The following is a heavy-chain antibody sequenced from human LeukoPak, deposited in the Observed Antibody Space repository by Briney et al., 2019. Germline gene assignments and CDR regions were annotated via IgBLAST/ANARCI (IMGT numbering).Heavy chain of an antibody. V-gene: IGHV3-53*01. J-gene: IGHJ6*02. CDR3: ARGRYYGMDV. Sequence: GGSLRLSCAASGFTVSNNYMNWVRQAPGKGLEWVSVIYSGGSTYYADSVEGRFTISRDNSKSTLYLQMNSLSAKDTAVYYCARGRYYGMDVWGRGTTVTVSS. CDR1: GFTVSNNY. CDR2: IYSGGST.